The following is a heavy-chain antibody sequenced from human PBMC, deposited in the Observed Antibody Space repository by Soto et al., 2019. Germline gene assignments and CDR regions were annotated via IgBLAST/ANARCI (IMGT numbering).Heavy chain of an antibody. D-gene: IGHD6-6*01. CDR3: AREFSNSPEAFDS. Sequence: SETLSLTCAVSGFSISSGYFWGWIRQPPGEGPEWLGSIYHSGTTYYNPSVKGRVTISVDTSKNQFSLKLSSVTAADTAVYYCAREFSNSPEAFDSWGQGSLVTVSS. CDR2: IYHSGTT. J-gene: IGHJ4*02. V-gene: IGHV4-38-2*02. CDR1: GFSISSGYF.